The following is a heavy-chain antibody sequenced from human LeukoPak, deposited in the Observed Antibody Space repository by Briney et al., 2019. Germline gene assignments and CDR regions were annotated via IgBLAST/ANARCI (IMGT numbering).Heavy chain of an antibody. Sequence: ASVKVSCKASGYTFTSYYMHWVRQAPGQGLEWMGIINPSGGSTSYAQKFQGRVTMTRDTSTSTVYMELSSLRSEDTAIYHCARGGNWGYFDYWGQGTLVTVSS. CDR2: INPSGGST. J-gene: IGHJ4*02. V-gene: IGHV1-46*01. CDR3: ARGGNWGYFDY. D-gene: IGHD7-27*01. CDR1: GYTFTSYY.